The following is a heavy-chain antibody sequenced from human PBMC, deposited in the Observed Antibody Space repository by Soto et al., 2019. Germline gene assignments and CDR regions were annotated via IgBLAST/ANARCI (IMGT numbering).Heavy chain of an antibody. D-gene: IGHD2-15*01. J-gene: IGHJ4*02. V-gene: IGHV1-69*01. Sequence: QVQLVQSGAEVKKPGSSVKVSCKAPGGTFSSYAISWVRQAPGQGLEWMGGIIPIFGTANYAQKFQGRVTITADESTSTAYMELSSLRSEDTAVYYCAAGYCSGGSCYEAGFDYWGQGTLVTVSS. CDR1: GGTFSSYA. CDR2: IIPIFGTA. CDR3: AAGYCSGGSCYEAGFDY.